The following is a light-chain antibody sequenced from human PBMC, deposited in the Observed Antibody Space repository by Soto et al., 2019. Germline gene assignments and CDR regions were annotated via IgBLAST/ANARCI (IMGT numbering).Light chain of an antibody. CDR2: GAS. V-gene: IGKV3-20*01. Sequence: EIVLTQSPGTLSLSPGERATLSCRASQSVSSSYLAWYQQKPGQAPRLLIYGASSRVTGTPDRFSGSGSGTDFTLTISRLEPEDFAVYYCQQYGSSPPWTFGQGTKVEIK. CDR3: QQYGSSPPWT. J-gene: IGKJ1*01. CDR1: QSVSSSY.